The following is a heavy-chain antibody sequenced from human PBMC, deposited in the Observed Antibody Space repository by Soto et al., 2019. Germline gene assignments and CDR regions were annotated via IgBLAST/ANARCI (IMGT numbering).Heavy chain of an antibody. D-gene: IGHD2-15*01. CDR2: ISGSGGNT. CDR1: GFTFSNYA. CDR3: VKETSVVLEAATDY. Sequence: GGSLRLSCAASGFTFSNYAMNWVRQAPGKGLEWVSAISGSGGNTYYADSVKGRFSISRDNSKNTLYLQMNTLRAEDTAIYYCVKETSVVLEAATDYWGQGTLVTVSS. J-gene: IGHJ4*02. V-gene: IGHV3-23*01.